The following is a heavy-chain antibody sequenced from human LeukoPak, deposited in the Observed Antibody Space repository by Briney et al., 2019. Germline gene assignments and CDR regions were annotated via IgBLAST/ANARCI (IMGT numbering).Heavy chain of an antibody. CDR2: TYYKSKWYN. V-gene: IGHV6-1*01. CDR3: ARVVTMVRGVIAAIGWFDP. Sequence: SQTLSLTCAISGDSVSTNSAACNWIRQSPSRGLERLGRTYYKSKWYNDYAVSVKSRITINPDTSKNQFSLQLNSVTPEDTAVYYCARVVTMVRGVIAAIGWFDPWGQGTLVTVSS. J-gene: IGHJ5*02. D-gene: IGHD3-10*01. CDR1: GDSVSTNSAA.